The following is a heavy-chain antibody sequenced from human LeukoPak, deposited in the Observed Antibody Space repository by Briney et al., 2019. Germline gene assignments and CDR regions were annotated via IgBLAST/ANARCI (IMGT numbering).Heavy chain of an antibody. Sequence: SETLSLTCTVSGGSISSSSYYWGWIRQPRGKGLEWIGSIYYSGSTYYNPSLKSRVTISVDTSKNQFSLKLSSVTAADTAVYYCARQLNDYGDYVDYWGQGTLVTVSS. CDR1: GGSISSSSYY. V-gene: IGHV4-39*01. CDR2: IYYSGST. D-gene: IGHD4-17*01. CDR3: ARQLNDYGDYVDY. J-gene: IGHJ4*02.